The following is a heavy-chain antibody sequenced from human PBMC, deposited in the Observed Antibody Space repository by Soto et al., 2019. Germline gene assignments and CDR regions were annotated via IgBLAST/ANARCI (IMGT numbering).Heavy chain of an antibody. V-gene: IGHV4-34*01. CDR2: INHSGNT. Sequence: PSETLSLTCAVYGGSFSGYYWSWIRQPPGKGLEWIGEINHSGNTNYNPSLKSRVTISVDTSKNQFSLKLSSVTAADTAVYYCARPVGDFSGGSCYPRYYFAYWGKGTVVPVSS. CDR1: GGSFSGYY. CDR3: ARPVGDFSGGSCYPRYYFAY. D-gene: IGHD2-15*01. J-gene: IGHJ4*02.